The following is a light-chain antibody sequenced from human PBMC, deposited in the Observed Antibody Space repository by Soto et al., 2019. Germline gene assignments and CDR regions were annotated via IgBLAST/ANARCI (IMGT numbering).Light chain of an antibody. CDR1: QSITNR. J-gene: IGKJ1*01. V-gene: IGKV1-5*01. CDR2: DAS. CDR3: KHYGGMWK. Sequence: DIQMTQSPSALAASVGGRVNITCRASQSITNRLAWYQQKPGKAPKVLIYDASNLEYGVPSRFSGSGFGTEFILTISSLQPDDFATYCCKHYGGMWKCGQGNKGDIK.